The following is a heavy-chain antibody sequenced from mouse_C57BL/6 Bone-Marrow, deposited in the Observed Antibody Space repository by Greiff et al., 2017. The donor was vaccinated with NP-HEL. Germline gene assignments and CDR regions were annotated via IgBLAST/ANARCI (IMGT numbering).Heavy chain of an antibody. CDR3: TFLLPFAY. CDR1: GFNIKDDY. J-gene: IGHJ3*01. CDR2: IDPENGDT. D-gene: IGHD1-1*01. Sequence: VQLKQSGAELVRPGASVKLSCTASGFNIKDDYMHWVKQRPEQGLEWIGWIDPENGDTEYASKFQGKATITADTSSNTAYLQLSSLTSEDTAVYYCTFLLPFAYWGQGTLVTVSA. V-gene: IGHV14-4*01.